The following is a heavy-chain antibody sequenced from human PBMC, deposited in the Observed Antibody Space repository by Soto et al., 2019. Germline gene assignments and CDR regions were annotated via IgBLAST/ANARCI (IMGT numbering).Heavy chain of an antibody. V-gene: IGHV3-23*01. Sequence: EEELLESGGGLVQPGGSLRLSCAASGFTLSTYGMTWVRQAPGKGLEWVSAITGTGGNTYYVDSMKGRFTVSRDNSKNMLYLQVNSPRAEDTAVYYCARIRGYYYGLDLWGQGTTVTVSS. J-gene: IGHJ6*02. CDR2: ITGTGGNT. CDR3: ARIRGYYYGLDL. CDR1: GFTLSTYG.